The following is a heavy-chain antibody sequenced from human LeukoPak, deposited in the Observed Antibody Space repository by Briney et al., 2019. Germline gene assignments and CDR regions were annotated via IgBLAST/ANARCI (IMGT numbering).Heavy chain of an antibody. CDR2: INHSGST. Sequence: SETLSLTCAVYGGSFSGYYWSWIRQPPGKGLEWIGEINHSGSTNYNPSLKSRVTISVDTSKNQFSLKLSSVTAADTAVYYCARQSSSWYVWVRYNWFDPWGQGTLVTVSS. V-gene: IGHV4-34*01. D-gene: IGHD6-13*01. J-gene: IGHJ5*02. CDR1: GGSFSGYY. CDR3: ARQSSSWYVWVRYNWFDP.